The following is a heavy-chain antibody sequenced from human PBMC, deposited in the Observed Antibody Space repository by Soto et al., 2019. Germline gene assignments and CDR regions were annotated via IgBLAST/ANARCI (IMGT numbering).Heavy chain of an antibody. CDR3: ARHWGTTSAYYYGRDV. CDR2: IYYSGST. V-gene: IGHV4-59*02. J-gene: IGHJ6*02. D-gene: IGHD1-1*01. CDR1: GDSVSNYY. Sequence: PSETLSLTCTVSGDSVSNYYWSWIRQPPGKGLEWVGYIYYSGSTDYNPSLRSRVTISVDMSKNQFSLKLSSVTAADTAVYYCARHWGTTSAYYYGRDVSGQGTTVTVS.